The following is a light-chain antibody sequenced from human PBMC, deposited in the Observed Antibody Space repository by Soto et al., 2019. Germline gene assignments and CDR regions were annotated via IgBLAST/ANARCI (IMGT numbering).Light chain of an antibody. J-gene: IGKJ4*01. V-gene: IGKV3-15*01. CDR2: GAS. CDR3: QQLNNYLT. Sequence: EIVMTHSPATLSVSPGERATLSCRASQSVSSNLAWYQQKPGQAPRLLIYGASTRATGIPARFSGSGSGTEFTLTISSLQSEDFATYYCQQLNNYLTFGGGTKVDIK. CDR1: QSVSSN.